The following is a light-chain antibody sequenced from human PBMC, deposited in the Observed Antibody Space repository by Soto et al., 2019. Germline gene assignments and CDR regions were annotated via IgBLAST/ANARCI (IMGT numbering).Light chain of an antibody. CDR1: QTVNTS. CDR2: DAS. CDR3: QQRSHWPT. V-gene: IGKV3-11*01. Sequence: DIVLTQSPATLSLSPGDRATLSCRASQTVNTSLAWYQQKPGQAPRLLIYDASNRATGIPARFSASGSGTDFTLTISSLEPEDFAVYYCQQRSHWPTFGQGTKVEIK. J-gene: IGKJ1*01.